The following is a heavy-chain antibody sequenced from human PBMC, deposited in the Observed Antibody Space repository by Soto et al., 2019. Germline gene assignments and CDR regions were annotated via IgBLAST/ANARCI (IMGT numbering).Heavy chain of an antibody. CDR3: ARMGCSSTSCYSYHFDE. V-gene: IGHV3-48*02. CDR1: GFTFSSYR. Sequence: EVQLVESGGGLVQPGGSLTLSCAASGFTFSSYRMNWVRQAPGKGLEWVSYISRSSSNLAYADSVKGRFTIFRDNAKNSLYLQMNSLRDEDTAVYYCARMGCSSTSCYSYHFDEWGQGTLVTVSS. D-gene: IGHD2-2*01. CDR2: ISRSSSNL. J-gene: IGHJ4*02.